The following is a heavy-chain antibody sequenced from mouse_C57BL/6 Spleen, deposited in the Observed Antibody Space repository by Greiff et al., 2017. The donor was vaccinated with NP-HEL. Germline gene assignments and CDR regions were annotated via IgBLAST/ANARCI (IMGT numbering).Heavy chain of an antibody. V-gene: IGHV7-3*01. CDR3: ARHDYDEPWFAY. CDR2: IRNKANGYTT. CDR1: GFTFTDYY. Sequence: EVKLVESGGGLVQPGGSLSLSCAASGFTFTDYYMSWVRQPPGKALEWLGFIRNKANGYTTEYSASVKGRFTISRDNSQSILYLQMNALRAEDSATYYCARHDYDEPWFAYWGQGTLVTVSA. D-gene: IGHD2-4*01. J-gene: IGHJ3*01.